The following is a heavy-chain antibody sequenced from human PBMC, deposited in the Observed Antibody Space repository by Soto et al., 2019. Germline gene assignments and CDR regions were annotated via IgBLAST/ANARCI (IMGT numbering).Heavy chain of an antibody. CDR1: GFTFSGSA. D-gene: IGHD2-15*01. CDR3: TSSQGRDFDY. V-gene: IGHV3-73*01. J-gene: IGHJ4*02. CDR2: IRSKAHTYAT. Sequence: EVQLVESGGGLVQPGGSLKLSCAASGFTFSGSAIHWVRQTSGKGLEWVGRIRSKAHTYATAYAASVTGRFTISRGDSGNTAYLQMNTLKTEDTAVYFCTSSQGRDFDYWGQGTLVTVSS.